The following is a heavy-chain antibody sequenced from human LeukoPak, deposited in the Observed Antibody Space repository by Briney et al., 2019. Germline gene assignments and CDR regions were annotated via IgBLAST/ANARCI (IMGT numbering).Heavy chain of an antibody. CDR1: NASISSNTYY. J-gene: IGHJ4*02. D-gene: IGHD3-10*01. Sequence: SETLSLTCTVSNASISSNTYYRAWIRQPPGKGLEYIGSINYRGSTYYNPSLKSRVTLSVDTSKNQFSLKLNSVTAADTAVYYCARSDGSGFDYWGQGTLVTVSS. V-gene: IGHV4-39*07. CDR2: INYRGST. CDR3: ARSDGSGFDY.